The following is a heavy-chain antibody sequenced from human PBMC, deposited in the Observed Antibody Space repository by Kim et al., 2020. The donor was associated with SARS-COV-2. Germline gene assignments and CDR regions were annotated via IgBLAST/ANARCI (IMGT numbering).Heavy chain of an antibody. D-gene: IGHD5-12*01. Sequence: SETLSLTCTVSGGSVSSGSYYWSWIRQPPGKGLEWIGYIYYSGSTNYNPSLKSRVTISVDTSKNQFSLKLSSVTAADTAVYYCARRGGWLRSNWFDPWGQGTLVTVSS. CDR2: IYYSGST. V-gene: IGHV4-61*01. J-gene: IGHJ5*02. CDR1: GGSVSSGSYY. CDR3: ARRGGWLRSNWFDP.